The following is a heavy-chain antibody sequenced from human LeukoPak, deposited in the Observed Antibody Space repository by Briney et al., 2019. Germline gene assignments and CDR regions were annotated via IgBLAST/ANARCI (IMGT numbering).Heavy chain of an antibody. J-gene: IGHJ6*02. V-gene: IGHV3-11*01. Sequence: GASLRLSCAASGFTFSDYYMSWIRQAPGKGLEWVSYISSSGSTIYYTDSVKGRVTISRDNAKNSLYLQMNSLRAEDTAVYYCASVVGWYDYYYGIDVWGQGTTVTVSS. CDR3: ASVVGWYDYYYGIDV. D-gene: IGHD1-26*01. CDR1: GFTFSDYY. CDR2: ISSSGSTI.